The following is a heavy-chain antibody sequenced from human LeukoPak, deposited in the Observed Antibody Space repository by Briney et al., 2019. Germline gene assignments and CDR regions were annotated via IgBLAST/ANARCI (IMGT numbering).Heavy chain of an antibody. Sequence: GGSLRPSCAASGFTFSSYTMNWVRQAPGKGLEWVSSISSSSSYIYYAGSVKGRFAIARDNAKNSLYLQMNSLRAEDTAMYYCAFGDLGSAGWGQGTLVTVSS. D-gene: IGHD4-17*01. CDR1: GFTFSSYT. V-gene: IGHV3-21*01. CDR2: ISSSSSYI. J-gene: IGHJ4*02. CDR3: AFGDLGSAG.